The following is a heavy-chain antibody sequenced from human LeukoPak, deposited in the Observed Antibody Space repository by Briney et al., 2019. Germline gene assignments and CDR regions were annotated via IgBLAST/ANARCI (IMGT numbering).Heavy chain of an antibody. J-gene: IGHJ6*02. CDR1: GYTFIGYY. V-gene: IGHV1-2*02. D-gene: IGHD6-19*01. CDR2: INPNSGGT. Sequence: ASVKVSCKASGYTFIGYYMHWVRQAPGQGLEWMGWINPNSGGTNYAQKFQGRVTMTRDTSISTAYMELSRLRSDDTAVYYCARDSGWYRNYYNMDVWGQGTTVTVSS. CDR3: ARDSGWYRNYYNMDV.